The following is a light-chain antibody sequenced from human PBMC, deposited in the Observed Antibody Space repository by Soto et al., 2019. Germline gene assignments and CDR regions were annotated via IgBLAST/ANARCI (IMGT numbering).Light chain of an antibody. V-gene: IGKV1-33*01. CDR1: QDISKY. CDR3: QQYENLPT. J-gene: IGKJ5*01. CDR2: DAS. Sequence: DIQLTQSPSFLSASVGDRVTITCRASQDISKYLNWYHQKPGRAPKLLIYDASNLEAGVPSRFRGSGSGTDFTFTISRLQPEGIATYYCQQYENLPTFGQGTRLEIK.